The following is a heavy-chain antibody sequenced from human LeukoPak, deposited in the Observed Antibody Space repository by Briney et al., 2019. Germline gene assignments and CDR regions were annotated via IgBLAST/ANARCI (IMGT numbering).Heavy chain of an antibody. Sequence: GGSLRLSCGASEINFSGHSMSWVRQAPGKGLEWVAAISGAGVRTYYADSVRGRFTISRDISNNTLYLRMNNLRTEDTAMYYCAKDTFVELAYFHHWGQGTLVTVSS. CDR3: AKDTFVELAYFHH. J-gene: IGHJ4*02. V-gene: IGHV3-23*01. D-gene: IGHD1-7*01. CDR2: ISGAGVRT. CDR1: EINFSGHS.